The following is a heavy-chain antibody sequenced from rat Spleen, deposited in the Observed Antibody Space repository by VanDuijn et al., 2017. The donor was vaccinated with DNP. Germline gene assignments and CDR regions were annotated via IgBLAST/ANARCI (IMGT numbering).Heavy chain of an antibody. Sequence: EVQLVESGGGLVQPGGSLKLSCAASGFTFSDYNMAWVRQAPKKGLEWVATIIHDGSRTYYGDSVKGRFTISRETTKSTLYLQMNSLRSEDTATYFCARGSGTYYWYFDFWGPGTMVTVSS. D-gene: IGHD4-4*01. CDR2: IIHDGSRT. CDR1: GFTFSDYN. CDR3: ARGSGTYYWYFDF. J-gene: IGHJ1*01. V-gene: IGHV5S10*01.